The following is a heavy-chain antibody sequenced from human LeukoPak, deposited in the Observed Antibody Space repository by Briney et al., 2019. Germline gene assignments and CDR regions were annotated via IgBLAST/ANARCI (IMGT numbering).Heavy chain of an antibody. CDR3: ARDRSIAVDVGVDY. CDR2: INWDGSTT. V-gene: IGHV3-20*04. CDR1: GFTFDDYA. D-gene: IGHD6-19*01. J-gene: IGHJ4*02. Sequence: GGSLRLSCAASGFTFDDYAMNWVRQAPGKGLEWVSGINWDGSTTGYVDSVKGRFTISRDNAKNSLYLQMNSLRAEDTDLYYCARDRSIAVDVGVDYWGQGTLVTVSS.